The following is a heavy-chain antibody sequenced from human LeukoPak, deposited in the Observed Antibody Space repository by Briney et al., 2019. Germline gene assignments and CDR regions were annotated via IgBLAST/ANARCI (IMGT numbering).Heavy chain of an antibody. CDR2: ISDIGLST. CDR3: ARISLRAFDV. CDR1: GFIFNSYA. J-gene: IGHJ3*01. V-gene: IGHV3-23*01. D-gene: IGHD2/OR15-2a*01. Sequence: GGSLRLSCAASGFIFNSYAMSWVRQAPGKGVEWVSTISDIGLSTYYADSVKGRHTISRDNSKNTLSLLLSSLRADDTTIYYCARISLRAFDVWGQGTTVTVSS.